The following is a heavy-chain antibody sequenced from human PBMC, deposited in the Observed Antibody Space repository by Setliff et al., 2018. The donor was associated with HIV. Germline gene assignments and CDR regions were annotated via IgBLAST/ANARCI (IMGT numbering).Heavy chain of an antibody. J-gene: IGHJ6*03. CDR2: IYTSGST. V-gene: IGHV4-61*02. CDR3: ARETYYYDNPQYYYYYMDV. D-gene: IGHD3-22*01. Sequence: SETLSLTCTVSGGSVSSGSYYWSWIRQPAGKGLEWIGRIYTSGSTNYNPSLKSRATISVDTSKNQFPLKLRSVTAADTAVYYCARETYYYDNPQYYYYYMDVWGKGTTVTVS. CDR1: GGSVSSGSYY.